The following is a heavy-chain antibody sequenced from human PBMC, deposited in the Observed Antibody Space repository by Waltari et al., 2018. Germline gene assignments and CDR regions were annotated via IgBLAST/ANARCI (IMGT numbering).Heavy chain of an antibody. Sequence: QLQLQESGPGLVKPSETLSLTCTVSGGSISSSSYYWGWIRQPPGKGLEWSGNIYYIGSTDDNPSLKSRVTISVDTSKNQFSLKLSSVTAADTAVYYCARGPYDFWSGYWFDYWGQGTLVTVSS. J-gene: IGHJ4*02. CDR3: ARGPYDFWSGYWFDY. D-gene: IGHD3-3*01. CDR1: GGSISSSSYY. V-gene: IGHV4-39*07. CDR2: IYYIGST.